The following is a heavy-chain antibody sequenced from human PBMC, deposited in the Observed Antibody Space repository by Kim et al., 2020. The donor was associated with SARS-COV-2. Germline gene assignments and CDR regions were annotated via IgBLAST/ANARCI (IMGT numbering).Heavy chain of an antibody. CDR3: AKGGVRGVSGY. CDR1: GFTFSSYA. Sequence: GGSLRLSCAASGFTFSSYAMSWVRQAPGKGLEWVSAISGSGGSTYYADSEKGRFTSSRDNSKNTLYLQMNSLRAEDTAVYYCAKGGVRGVSGYWGQGTLVTVSS. CDR2: ISGSGGST. J-gene: IGHJ4*02. D-gene: IGHD3-10*01. V-gene: IGHV3-23*01.